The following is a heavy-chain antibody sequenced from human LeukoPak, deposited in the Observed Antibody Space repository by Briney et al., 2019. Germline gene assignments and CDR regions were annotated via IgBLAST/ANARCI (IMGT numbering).Heavy chain of an antibody. CDR2: ISGSSSYI. CDR1: GFTFSCFS. D-gene: IGHD1-26*01. J-gene: IGHJ4*02. Sequence: GGSLRLSCAASGFTFSCFSMNWVRQAPGKGLEWVSSISGSSSYIYYADSVKGRFTISRDNAKNSLYLQMNSLRVEDTAVYYCARDRIVGATIDYWGQGTLVTVSS. CDR3: ARDRIVGATIDY. V-gene: IGHV3-21*01.